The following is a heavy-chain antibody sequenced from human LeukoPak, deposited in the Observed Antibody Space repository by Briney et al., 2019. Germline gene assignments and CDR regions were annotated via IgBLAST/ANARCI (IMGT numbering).Heavy chain of an antibody. CDR3: ARDDPYYYDSSGYCDY. CDR2: ISTSGSTI. V-gene: IGHV3-48*03. D-gene: IGHD3-22*01. J-gene: IGHJ4*02. CDR1: GFTFSSYE. Sequence: GGSLRLSCAASGFTFSSYEMNWVRQAPGKGLEWVSHISTSGSTIYYADSVKGRFTISRDNAKNSLYLQMNSLRAEDTAVYYCARDDPYYYDSSGYCDYWGQGTLVTVSS.